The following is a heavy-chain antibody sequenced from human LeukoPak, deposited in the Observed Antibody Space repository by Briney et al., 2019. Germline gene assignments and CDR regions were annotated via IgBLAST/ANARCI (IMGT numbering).Heavy chain of an antibody. CDR2: IYYSGST. CDR3: ARVPISTTARGYFDY. D-gene: IGHD4-17*01. Sequence: ASETLSLTCTVSGGSVSSGSYYWSWIRQPPGKGLEWIGYIYYSGSTTYNPSLKSRVTISVDTSKNKFSLKLSSVPAADTAVYYCARVPISTTARGYFDYWGQGTLVTVSS. V-gene: IGHV4-61*01. CDR1: GGSVSSGSYY. J-gene: IGHJ4*02.